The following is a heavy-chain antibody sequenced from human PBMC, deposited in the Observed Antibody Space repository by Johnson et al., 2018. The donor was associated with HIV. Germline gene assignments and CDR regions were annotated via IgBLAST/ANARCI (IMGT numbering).Heavy chain of an antibody. J-gene: IGHJ3*02. CDR1: RFTFSSYG. Sequence: QVQLVESGGGVVQPGGSLRLSCEASRFTFSSYGMHWVRQAPGKGLEWVAFIRNDGSNKYSADSVKGRFTISRDNSKNTLYLQMNSLRAEDTALYYCAKLGVVQAFDIWGQGTMVTVSS. CDR2: IRNDGSNK. V-gene: IGHV3-30*02. CDR3: AKLGVVQAFDI. D-gene: IGHD3-3*01.